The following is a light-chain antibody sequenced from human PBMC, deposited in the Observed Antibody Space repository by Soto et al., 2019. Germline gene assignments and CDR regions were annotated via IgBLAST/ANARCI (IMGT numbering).Light chain of an antibody. CDR3: MQGTHRPYT. CDR1: QGLLPIDGATF. V-gene: IGKV2-30*02. CDR2: QVS. Sequence: DVVMTQSPLSLPVTLGQPASISCRSGQGLLPIDGATFLAWFQQRPGPSPRRLIYQVSTRDSGGPDRCSGRGAGTDFTLKISRVEAEEVGVYYCMQGTHRPYTCGQGTKLEI. J-gene: IGKJ2*01.